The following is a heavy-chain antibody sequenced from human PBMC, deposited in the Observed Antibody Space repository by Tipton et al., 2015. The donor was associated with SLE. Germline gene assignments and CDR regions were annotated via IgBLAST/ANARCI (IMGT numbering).Heavy chain of an antibody. D-gene: IGHD3-3*01. Sequence: TLSLTCTVSGGSISSGGYYWSWIRQHPGKGLEWIGYIYYSGSTYYNPSLKSRVTISVDTSKNQFSLKLSSVTAADTAVYYCARGPHDFWSGYSYYFDYWGQGTLVTVS. V-gene: IGHV4-31*03. CDR3: ARGPHDFWSGYSYYFDY. CDR1: GGSISSGGYY. CDR2: IYYSGST. J-gene: IGHJ4*02.